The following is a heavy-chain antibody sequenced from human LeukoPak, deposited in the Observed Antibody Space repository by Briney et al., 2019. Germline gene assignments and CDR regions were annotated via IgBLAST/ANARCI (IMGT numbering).Heavy chain of an antibody. CDR3: AREQWELFETYNWFDP. CDR1: GGSISSYY. D-gene: IGHD1-26*01. CDR2: IYYSGST. V-gene: IGHV4-59*12. J-gene: IGHJ5*02. Sequence: SETLSLTCTVSGGSISSYYWSWIRQPPGKGLEWIGYIYYSGSTNYNPSLKSRVTISVDTSKNQFSLKLSSVTPEDTAVYYCAREQWELFETYNWFDPWGQGTLVTVSS.